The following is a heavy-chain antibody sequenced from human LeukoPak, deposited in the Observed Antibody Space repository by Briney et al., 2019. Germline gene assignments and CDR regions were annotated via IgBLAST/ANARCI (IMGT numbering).Heavy chain of an antibody. Sequence: GGSLRLSCAASGFTLSRYDMHWVRQAPGKGLEWVAIISYDGIDKYYADSVKGRFTISRDNSKNTLYVQMNSLGPEDTALYYCARDRGYCSGGSCYSAFDYWGQGTLVTVSS. D-gene: IGHD2-15*01. CDR3: ARDRGYCSGGSCYSAFDY. CDR1: GFTLSRYD. J-gene: IGHJ4*02. V-gene: IGHV3-30*04. CDR2: ISYDGIDK.